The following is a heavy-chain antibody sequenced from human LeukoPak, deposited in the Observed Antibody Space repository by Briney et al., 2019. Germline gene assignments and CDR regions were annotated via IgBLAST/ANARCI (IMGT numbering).Heavy chain of an antibody. J-gene: IGHJ4*02. V-gene: IGHV3-23*01. CDR2: ISAGGDTT. CDR1: GFTFSSYA. Sequence: GGSLRLSCAASGFTFSSYAMSWVRQAPGEGLEWVSGISAGGDTTYTADSVRGRFTISRDNSNNTLYLQMNTLTAEDTAVYYCAAISYSGTWPVGYWGQGILVTVTA. D-gene: IGHD6-25*01. CDR3: AAISYSGTWPVGY.